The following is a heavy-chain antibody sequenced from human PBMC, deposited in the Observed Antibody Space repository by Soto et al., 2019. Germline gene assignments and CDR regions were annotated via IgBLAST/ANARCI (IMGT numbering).Heavy chain of an antibody. D-gene: IGHD6-6*01. CDR2: IYYSGST. J-gene: IGHJ5*02. CDR1: GGSISSSSYY. CDR3: AKGIAAPTNWFDP. V-gene: IGHV4-39*01. Sequence: PSETLSLTCTVSGGSISSSSYYWGWIRQPPGKGLEWIGSIYYSGSTYYNPSLKSRVTISVDTSKNQFSLKLNSVTAADTAVYYCAKGIAAPTNWFDPWGQGTLVTVSS.